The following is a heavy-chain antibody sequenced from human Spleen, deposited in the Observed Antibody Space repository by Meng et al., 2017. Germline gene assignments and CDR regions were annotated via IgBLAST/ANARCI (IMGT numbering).Heavy chain of an antibody. J-gene: IGHJ5*02. Sequence: QPQLQESGPGLVRPSEALSLTCRASGGSISTSGYYWGWIRQPPGKGLEWIGSIGHSGFTYYTPSLKSRVTVSIDTSRNQFSLWLTSVTAADTAVYYCVRSSAWVRTGFDPWGQGTLVTVSS. CDR3: VRSSAWVRTGFDP. CDR1: GGSISTSGYY. D-gene: IGHD6-19*01. V-gene: IGHV4-39*01. CDR2: IGHSGFT.